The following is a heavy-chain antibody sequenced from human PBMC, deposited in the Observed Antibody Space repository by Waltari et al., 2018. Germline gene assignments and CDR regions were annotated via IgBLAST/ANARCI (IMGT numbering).Heavy chain of an antibody. Sequence: QESGPGLVKPSGTLSLTCGVSGDSMSSPYCWSWVRQPPGKGLEWIGQVRGDGRTNYNPSFASRVTVSLDTYNNQFSLMVTSATAADTAVYYCARDRGRGLYLDSWGPGTLVTVSP. J-gene: IGHJ4*02. CDR1: GDSMSSPYC. V-gene: IGHV4-4*02. CDR2: VRGDGRT. D-gene: IGHD2-15*01. CDR3: ARDRGRGLYLDS.